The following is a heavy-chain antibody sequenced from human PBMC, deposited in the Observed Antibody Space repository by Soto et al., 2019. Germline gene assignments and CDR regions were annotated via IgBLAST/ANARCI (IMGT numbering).Heavy chain of an antibody. CDR3: ARYYDFWSGYVYGRDV. J-gene: IGHJ6*02. Sequence: SETLSLTCTVSGGSISSSSYDWGWIRQPPGKGLEWIGSIYYSGSTYYNPSLKSRVTISVDTSKNQFSLKLSSVTAADTAVYYCARYYDFWSGYVYGRDVWGQGTTVTVS. D-gene: IGHD3-3*01. CDR2: IYYSGST. CDR1: GGSISSSSYD. V-gene: IGHV4-39*01.